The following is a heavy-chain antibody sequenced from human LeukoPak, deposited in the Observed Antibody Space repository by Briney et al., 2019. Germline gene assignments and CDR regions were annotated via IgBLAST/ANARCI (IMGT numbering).Heavy chain of an antibody. CDR3: ARSESGSGDYSLDY. D-gene: IGHD4-11*01. CDR1: GFTFSSYG. J-gene: IGHJ4*02. V-gene: IGHV3-33*01. CDR2: IWYDGSNK. Sequence: GGSLRLSCAASGFTFSSYGMHWVRQAPGKGLEWVAVIWYDGSNKYYADSVKGRFTISRDNSKNTLYLQMNSLRAEDTAVYYCARSESGSGDYSLDYWGQGTLVTVSS.